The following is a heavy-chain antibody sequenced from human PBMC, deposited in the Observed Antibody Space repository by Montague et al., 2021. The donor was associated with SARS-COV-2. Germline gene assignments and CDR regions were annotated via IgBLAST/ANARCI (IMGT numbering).Heavy chain of an antibody. CDR2: IYYSGST. D-gene: IGHD3-10*01. Sequence: SETLSLTCIVSGGSVSSGSYYWSWIRQPPGKALEWIGRIYYSGSTYYNPSLKSRVTISVDTSKNQFSLKLSTMTAADTAVYYCAGVSNSWVRGDHDYWGQGTLVTVSS. J-gene: IGHJ4*02. CDR1: GGSVSSGSYY. CDR3: AGVSNSWVRGDHDY. V-gene: IGHV4-61*01.